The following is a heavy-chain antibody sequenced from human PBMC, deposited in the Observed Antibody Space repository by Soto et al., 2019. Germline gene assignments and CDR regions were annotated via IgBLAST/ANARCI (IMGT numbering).Heavy chain of an antibody. CDR1: GGSISSYY. J-gene: IGHJ5*02. V-gene: IGHV4-59*01. Sequence: SETLSLTCTVSGGSISSYYWSWIRQPPGKGLEWIGYIYYSGSTNYNPSLKSRVTISVDTSKNQFSLKLSSVTAADTAVYYCARQNVVVVVAATSWLDPWGQGTLVTVSS. CDR3: ARQNVVVVVAATSWLDP. CDR2: IYYSGST. D-gene: IGHD2-15*01.